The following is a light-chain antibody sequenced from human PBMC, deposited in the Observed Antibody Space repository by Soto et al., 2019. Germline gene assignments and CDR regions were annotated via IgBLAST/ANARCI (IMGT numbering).Light chain of an antibody. CDR3: QQSYSTPVYT. Sequence: DIQMTQSPSSLSASVGDRATITCRASQSISNYLNWYQQKPGKAPNLLIYAATSLQSGVPSRFSGSASGTDFTLTINSLQPEDFATYYCQQSYSTPVYTFGQGTKLEIK. CDR2: AAT. J-gene: IGKJ2*01. V-gene: IGKV1-39*01. CDR1: QSISNY.